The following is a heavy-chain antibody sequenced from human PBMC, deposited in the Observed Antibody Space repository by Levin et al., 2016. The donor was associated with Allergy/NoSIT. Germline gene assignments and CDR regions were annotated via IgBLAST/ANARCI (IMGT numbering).Heavy chain of an antibody. Sequence: GESLKISCAASGFTFSSYAMSWVRQAPGKGLEWVSAISGSGGSTYYADSVKGRFTISRDNSKNTLYLQMNSLRAEDTAVYYCAKDLVIAVAGPYYGMDVWGQGTTVTVSS. D-gene: IGHD6-19*01. CDR3: AKDLVIAVAGPYYGMDV. CDR1: GFTFSSYA. CDR2: ISGSGGST. J-gene: IGHJ6*02. V-gene: IGHV3-23*01.